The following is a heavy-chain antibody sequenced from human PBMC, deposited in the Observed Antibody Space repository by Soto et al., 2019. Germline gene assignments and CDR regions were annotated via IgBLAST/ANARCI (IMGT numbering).Heavy chain of an antibody. CDR3: ARIPFPPLYYDTSDHTRDAYDI. CDR2: LYSGGDS. J-gene: IGHJ3*02. V-gene: IGHV3-53*01. Sequence: PVGSLRLSCAASGFTVSSSYIIWVRQAPGKGLEWVSVLYSGGDSYYSDSVEGRFTISRDNSKNSLYLQMNSLRAEDTAMYYCARIPFPPLYYDTSDHTRDAYDIWGQGTMLTVSS. CDR1: GFTVSSSY. D-gene: IGHD3-22*01.